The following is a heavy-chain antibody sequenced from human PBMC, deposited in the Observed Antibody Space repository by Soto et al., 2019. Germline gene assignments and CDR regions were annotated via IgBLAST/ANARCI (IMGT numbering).Heavy chain of an antibody. Sequence: SETLSLTCAVYGGSFSGYYWSWIRQPPGKGLEWIGEINHSGSTNYNPSLKSRVTLSVDTSKNQFSLKLSSVTAADTAVYYCAVAAAPGWFDPWGQGTLVTVSS. D-gene: IGHD6-13*01. J-gene: IGHJ5*02. CDR1: GGSFSGYY. CDR3: AVAAAPGWFDP. CDR2: INHSGST. V-gene: IGHV4-34*01.